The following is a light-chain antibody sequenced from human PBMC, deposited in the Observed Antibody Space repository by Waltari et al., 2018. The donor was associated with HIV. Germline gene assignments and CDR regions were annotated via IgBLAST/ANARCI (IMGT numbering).Light chain of an antibody. CDR3: CSYAGSYTWV. V-gene: IGLV2-11*01. Sequence: QSALTQPRSVAGSPGQSVTISCTGTSSDVGGYNSVSWYQQHPGKASKLMIYEVSTRPSGVPDRFSGSKSGNTASLTISGLQAEDEADYYCCSYAGSYTWVFGGGTKLTVL. CDR2: EVS. CDR1: SSDVGGYNS. J-gene: IGLJ3*02.